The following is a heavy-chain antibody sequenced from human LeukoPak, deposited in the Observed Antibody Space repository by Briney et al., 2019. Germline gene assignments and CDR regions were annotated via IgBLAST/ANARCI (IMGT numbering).Heavy chain of an antibody. CDR1: GFTFRTSA. J-gene: IGHJ4*02. V-gene: IGHV3-23*01. D-gene: IGHD2-2*01. CDR3: AKAPTSYCSSSSCYEGASDY. CDR2: IRGVVVNT. Sequence: GGSLRLSCAASGFTFRTSAMSWVRQAPGKGLEGASSIRGVVVNTYYADSVKGRFTISRDNSKNTLYLQMNSLRAEDTAVYYCAKAPTSYCSSSSCYEGASDYWGQGTLVTVSS.